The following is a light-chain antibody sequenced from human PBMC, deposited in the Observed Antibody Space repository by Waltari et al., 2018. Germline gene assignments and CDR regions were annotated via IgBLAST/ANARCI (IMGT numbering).Light chain of an antibody. V-gene: IGKV3-11*01. CDR3: HQRSSWPPALT. CDR2: GTS. CDR1: QSVNSY. Sequence: EIVLTQSPATLSLSPGERATLSCRASQSVNSYSAWYQQKPGQAPRLLIYGTSNRATGIPARFSGSGSGTDFTLTISSLEPEDFAVYYCHQRSSWPPALTFGGGTKVEIK. J-gene: IGKJ4*01.